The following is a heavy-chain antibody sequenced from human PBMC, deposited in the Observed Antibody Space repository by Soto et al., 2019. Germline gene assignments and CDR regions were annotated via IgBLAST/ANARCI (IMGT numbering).Heavy chain of an antibody. Sequence: PSETLSLTCTVSGGSISSGDYYWSWIRQPPGKGLEWIGYIYYSGSTYYNPSLKSRVTISVDTSENQFSLKLSSVTAADTAVYYCARGATYYYDSSGYPYFDYWGQGTLVTVSS. J-gene: IGHJ4*02. V-gene: IGHV4-30-4*01. CDR2: IYYSGST. CDR3: ARGATYYYDSSGYPYFDY. CDR1: GGSISSGDYY. D-gene: IGHD3-22*01.